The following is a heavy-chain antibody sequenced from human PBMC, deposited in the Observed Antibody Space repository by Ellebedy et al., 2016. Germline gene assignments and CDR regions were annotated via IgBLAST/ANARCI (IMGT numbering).Heavy chain of an antibody. D-gene: IGHD6-6*01. J-gene: IGHJ4*02. Sequence: GESLKISXAASGFTFSDYYMSWIRQAPGKGLEWVSYISSSGSTIYYADSVKGRFTISRDNSKNSLYLQMNSLRTEDTALYYCAKDEGYSSSSPLFDYWGQGTLVTVSS. V-gene: IGHV3-11*01. CDR2: ISSSGSTI. CDR3: AKDEGYSSSSPLFDY. CDR1: GFTFSDYY.